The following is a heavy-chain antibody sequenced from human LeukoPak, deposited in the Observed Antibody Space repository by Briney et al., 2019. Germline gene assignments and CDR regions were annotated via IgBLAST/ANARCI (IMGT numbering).Heavy chain of an antibody. Sequence: SETLSLTCTVSGGSISSYYWSWIRQPPGKGLEWIGYIYYSGSTNYNPSLKSRVTISVDTSKNQFSLKLSSVTAADTAVYYCARPGANWGFDYWGQGTLVTVSS. D-gene: IGHD7-27*01. CDR2: IYYSGST. J-gene: IGHJ4*02. CDR3: ARPGANWGFDY. CDR1: GGSISSYY. V-gene: IGHV4-59*08.